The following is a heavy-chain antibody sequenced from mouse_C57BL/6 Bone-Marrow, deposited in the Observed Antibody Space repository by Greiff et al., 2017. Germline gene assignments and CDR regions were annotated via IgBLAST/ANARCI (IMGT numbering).Heavy chain of an antibody. Sequence: EVKLMESVAELVRPGASVKLSCTASGFNIKNTYMHWVKQRPEQGLEWIGRIAPANGSTKYAPKFQGKATITADTSSNTAYLQLSSLTSEDTASYYCARSVYPPMDYWGQGTSVTVSS. CDR1: GFNIKNTY. J-gene: IGHJ4*01. V-gene: IGHV14-3*01. CDR2: IAPANGST. D-gene: IGHD1-1*01. CDR3: ARSVYPPMDY.